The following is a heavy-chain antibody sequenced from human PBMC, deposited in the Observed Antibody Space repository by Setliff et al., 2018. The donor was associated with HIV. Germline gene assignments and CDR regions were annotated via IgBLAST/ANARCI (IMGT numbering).Heavy chain of an antibody. CDR1: GFTFSSYG. Sequence: GGSLRLSCAASGFTFSSYGMHWVRQAPGKGLEWVAVISYDGSNKYYADSVKGRFTISRDNSKNTLYLQMNSLRAEDTAVYYCAKAPEVYWGQGTLVTVSS. CDR2: ISYDGSNK. J-gene: IGHJ4*02. CDR3: AKAPEVY. V-gene: IGHV3-30*18.